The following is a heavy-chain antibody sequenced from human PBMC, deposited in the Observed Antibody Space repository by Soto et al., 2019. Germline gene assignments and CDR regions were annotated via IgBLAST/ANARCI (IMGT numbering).Heavy chain of an antibody. Sequence: EVQLVQSGAEVKKPGESLRISCKGSGYSFTSYWISWVRQMPGKGLEWMGRIDPSDSYTNYSPSFQGHVTISADKSIRPAYLQSSSLKASDTAMYYCARLQAAAGDNDLTFDYWGQGTLVTVSS. V-gene: IGHV5-10-1*01. CDR2: IDPSDSYT. D-gene: IGHD6-13*01. J-gene: IGHJ4*02. CDR1: GYSFTSYW. CDR3: ARLQAAAGDNDLTFDY.